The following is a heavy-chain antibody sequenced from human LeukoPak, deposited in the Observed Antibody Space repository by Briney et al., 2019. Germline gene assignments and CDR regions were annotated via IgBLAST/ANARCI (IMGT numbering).Heavy chain of an antibody. J-gene: IGHJ4*02. CDR3: AYDYDSRTLPAH. D-gene: IGHD3-22*01. CDR2: ISGSGDST. V-gene: IGHV3-23*01. Sequence: PGGSLRLSCAASGFTFSSYAMSWLRQAPGKGLEWVSVISGSGDSTYYADSVKGRFTISRDNSKNTLYLQMNSLRAEDTAVYYCAYDYDSRTLPAHWGQGTLVTVSS. CDR1: GFTFSSYA.